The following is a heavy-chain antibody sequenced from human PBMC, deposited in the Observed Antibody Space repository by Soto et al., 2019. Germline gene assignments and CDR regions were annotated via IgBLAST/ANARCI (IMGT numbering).Heavy chain of an antibody. CDR1: GYTFTSYG. Sequence: QVQLAQSGAEVKKPGASVKVSCKASGYTFTSYGISWVRQAPGQGLEWMGWISAYNGNTNYAQKLQGRVTMTTDTSTSTAYMELRSLRSDDTAVYYCARDHPSPRIVDYYYYGMDVWGQGTTVTVSS. J-gene: IGHJ6*02. CDR3: ARDHPSPRIVDYYYYGMDV. V-gene: IGHV1-18*04. CDR2: ISAYNGNT. D-gene: IGHD2-21*01.